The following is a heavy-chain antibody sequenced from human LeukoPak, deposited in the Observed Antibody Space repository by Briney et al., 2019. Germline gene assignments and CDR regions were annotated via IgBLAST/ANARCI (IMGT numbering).Heavy chain of an antibody. J-gene: IGHJ4*02. CDR3: ARVTVAGHFDY. CDR1: GFTFSSYD. V-gene: IGHV3-13*01. CDR2: IGTAGDT. D-gene: IGHD6-19*01. Sequence: GGSLRLSCAASGFTFSSYDMHWVRQATGKGLEWASAIGTAGDTYYPGSVKGRFTISRENAKNSLYLQMNSLRAGDTAVYYCARVTVAGHFDYWGQGTLVTVSS.